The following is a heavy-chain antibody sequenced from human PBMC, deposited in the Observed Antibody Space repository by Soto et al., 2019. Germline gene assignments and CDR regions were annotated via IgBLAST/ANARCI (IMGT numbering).Heavy chain of an antibody. D-gene: IGHD2-2*01. CDR2: ISGSGGST. CDR1: GFTFSSYA. V-gene: IGHV3-23*01. J-gene: IGHJ4*02. CDR3: SKDKAVVVPAALDY. Sequence: EVQLLESGGGLVQPGGSLRLSCAASGFTFSSYAMSWVRQAPGKGLEWVSAISGSGGSTYYADSVKGQFTISRDNSKNTLYLQMNRMRAEDAAVYYCSKDKAVVVPAALDYWGQGTLVTVSS.